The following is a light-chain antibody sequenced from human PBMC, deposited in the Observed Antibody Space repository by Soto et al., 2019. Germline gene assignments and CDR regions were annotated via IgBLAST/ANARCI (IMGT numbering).Light chain of an antibody. CDR2: DAS. CDR1: QSINNNY. J-gene: IGKJ4*01. V-gene: IGKV3D-20*01. Sequence: EIVLTQFPATLSLSPGERATLSCGASQSINNNYLAWYQQKPGLAPRLLIYDASTRAAGIPDRFSGSGSGTDFTLTISRLEPEDFAVYYCQQFDNLITFGGGTKVDIK. CDR3: QQFDNLIT.